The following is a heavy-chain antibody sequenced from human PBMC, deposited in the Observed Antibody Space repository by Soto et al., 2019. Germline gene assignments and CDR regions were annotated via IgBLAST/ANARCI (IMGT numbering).Heavy chain of an antibody. CDR1: GYSISSGYY. CDR3: ARDPDGDYEGYFDY. J-gene: IGHJ4*02. D-gene: IGHD4-17*01. CDR2: IYHSGST. Sequence: NPXETLSLTCSVSGYSISSGYYWGWIRQPPGKGLEWIGSIYHSGSTYYNPSLKSRVTISVDTSKNQFSLKLSSVTAADTAVYYCARDPDGDYEGYFDYWGQGTLVTVSS. V-gene: IGHV4-38-2*02.